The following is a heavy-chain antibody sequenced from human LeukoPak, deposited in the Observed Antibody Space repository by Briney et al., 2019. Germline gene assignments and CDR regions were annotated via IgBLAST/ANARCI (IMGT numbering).Heavy chain of an antibody. D-gene: IGHD6-19*01. CDR2: ISSSSSYI. J-gene: IGHJ4*02. Sequence: PGGSLRLSCAASGFTFSSYNMNWVRQAPGKGLEGVSSISSSSSYIYYADSVKGRFTISRDNAKNSLYLQMNSLRAEDTAVYYCARGVVAGTFDYWGQGTLVTVSS. V-gene: IGHV3-21*01. CDR3: ARGVVAGTFDY. CDR1: GFTFSSYN.